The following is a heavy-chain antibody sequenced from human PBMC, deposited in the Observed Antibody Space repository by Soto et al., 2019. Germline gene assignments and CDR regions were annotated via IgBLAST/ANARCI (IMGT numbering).Heavy chain of an antibody. CDR3: ARHLMTGPYNYYCNGMDV. CDR2: IHYSGST. J-gene: IGHJ6*02. V-gene: IGHV4-39*01. Sequence: QLQLQESGPGLMKPSETLSLNCTVSGASISGSTSYWGWIRQPPGKGLEWIGKIHYSGSTYYSPSLKSRVPLPVXXSKNQFSLRLSSVTAADTAVYYCARHLMTGPYNYYCNGMDVWGPGTTVTVS. CDR1: GASISGSTSY. D-gene: IGHD3-9*01.